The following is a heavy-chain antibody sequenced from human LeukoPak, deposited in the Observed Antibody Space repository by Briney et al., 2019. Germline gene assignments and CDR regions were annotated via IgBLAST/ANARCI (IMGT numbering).Heavy chain of an antibody. CDR1: GGTFSSYA. Sequence: ASVKVSCKASGGTFSSYAISWVRQAPGQGLEWMGGIIHMVNTTKYAQKFQDRVTITADKSTSTAYMELRSLRSDDTAVYYCAREPRSYFDYWGQGNLVTVSS. J-gene: IGHJ4*02. CDR3: AREPRSYFDY. CDR2: IIHMVNTT. V-gene: IGHV1-69*06.